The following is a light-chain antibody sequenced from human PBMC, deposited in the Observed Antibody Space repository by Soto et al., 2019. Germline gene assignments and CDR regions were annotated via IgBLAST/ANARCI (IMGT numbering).Light chain of an antibody. Sequence: EIVLTQSPGTLSLSPGDRATLSCRASESVANNYLSWYQQKPGQAPRLLIYAASSRATGIPDRFSGSGSATDFTLTISGLEPEDFAVYYCQQRNNWPLTFGGGTKVEIK. CDR2: AAS. CDR1: ESVANNY. CDR3: QQRNNWPLT. V-gene: IGKV3D-20*02. J-gene: IGKJ4*01.